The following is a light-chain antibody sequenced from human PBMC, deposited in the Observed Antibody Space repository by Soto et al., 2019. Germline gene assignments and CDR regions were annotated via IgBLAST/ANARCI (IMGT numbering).Light chain of an antibody. V-gene: IGKV4-1*01. J-gene: IGKJ1*01. Sequence: DIVMTQSPDFLAVSLGERATINCKSSQSVLYSSNNKNYLAWYQQKPGQSPKLLIYWASTRESGVPDRFSGSGSGTDFTLTISSLQAEDVAVYYCQQYYRTPPTFGQGTKVDIK. CDR2: WAS. CDR1: QSVLYSSNNKNY. CDR3: QQYYRTPPT.